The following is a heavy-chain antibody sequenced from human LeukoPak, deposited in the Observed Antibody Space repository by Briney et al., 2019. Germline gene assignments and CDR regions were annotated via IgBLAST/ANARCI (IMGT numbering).Heavy chain of an antibody. V-gene: IGHV4-39*07. CDR3: ARGYSSSWYMSSRAPVDY. CDR2: IYYSGST. Sequence: SETLSLTCTVSGGSISSYYWGWIRQPPGKGLEWIGSIYYSGSTYYNPSLKSRVTISVDTSKNQFSLKLSSVTAADTAVYYCARGYSSSWYMSSRAPVDYWGQGTLVTVSS. D-gene: IGHD6-13*01. J-gene: IGHJ4*02. CDR1: GGSISSYY.